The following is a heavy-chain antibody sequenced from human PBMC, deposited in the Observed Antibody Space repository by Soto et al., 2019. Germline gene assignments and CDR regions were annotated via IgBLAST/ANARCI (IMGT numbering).Heavy chain of an antibody. V-gene: IGHV3-73*02. Sequence: EVQLVESGGGLVQPGGSLKLSCAASGYTFSDSAMHWVRQASGKWLEWVGRIRSKANSYATVYAASVKGRFTISRDDSKNTADLHMNSLKTEDTAVYYCARLWSEREPNFDSWGQGPLVSVSS. D-gene: IGHD1-26*01. CDR3: ARLWSEREPNFDS. J-gene: IGHJ4*02. CDR1: GYTFSDSA. CDR2: IRSKANSYAT.